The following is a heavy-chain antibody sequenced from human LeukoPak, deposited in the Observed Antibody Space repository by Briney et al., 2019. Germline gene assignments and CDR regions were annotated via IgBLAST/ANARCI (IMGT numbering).Heavy chain of an antibody. CDR1: GGSISRYY. V-gene: IGHV4-59*01. J-gene: IGHJ3*02. CDR3: ARDLVGAFDI. Sequence: SETLSLICTVSGGSISRYYWSWIRLPPGRGLEWIGYIYYSGSTNYNPSLKSRVTISVDTSKNQLSLKLSSVTAADTAVYYCARDLVGAFDIWGQGTMVTVSS. CDR2: IYYSGST. D-gene: IGHD2-15*01.